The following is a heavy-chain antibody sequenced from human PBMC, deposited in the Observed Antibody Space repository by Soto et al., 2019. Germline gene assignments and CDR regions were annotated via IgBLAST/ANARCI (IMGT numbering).Heavy chain of an antibody. CDR1: GFTFGDYA. V-gene: IGHV3-49*03. J-gene: IGHJ4*02. CDR3: TRAQTSATIFGVVTTAKYFDY. CDR2: IRSKAYGGTT. Sequence: GGSLRLSCTASGFTFGDYAMSWFRQAPGKGLEWVGFIRSKAYGGTTEYAASVKGRFTISRDDSKSIAYLQMNSLKTEDTAVYYCTRAQTSATIFGVVTTAKYFDYWGQGTLVTVS. D-gene: IGHD3-3*01.